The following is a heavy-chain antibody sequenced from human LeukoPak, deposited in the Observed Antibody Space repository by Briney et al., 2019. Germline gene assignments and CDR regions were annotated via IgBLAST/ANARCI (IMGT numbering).Heavy chain of an antibody. V-gene: IGHV3-21*01. CDR1: GFTFSSYS. CDR3: ARVVGTMVRGVIHFDY. Sequence: RGSLRLSCAASGFTFSSYSMSWVRQAPGKGLEWVSSISSSSSYIYYADSVKGRFTISRDNAKNSLYLQMNSLRAEDTAVYYCARVVGTMVRGVIHFDYWGQGTLVTVSS. D-gene: IGHD3-10*01. CDR2: ISSSSSYI. J-gene: IGHJ4*02.